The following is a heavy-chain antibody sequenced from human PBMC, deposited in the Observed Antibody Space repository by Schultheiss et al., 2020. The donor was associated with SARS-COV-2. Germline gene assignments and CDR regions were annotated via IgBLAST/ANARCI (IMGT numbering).Heavy chain of an antibody. CDR3: ARDVASGYLFDY. CDR1: GYTFTGYY. D-gene: IGHD5-12*01. CDR2: INPNSGGT. J-gene: IGHJ4*02. Sequence: ASVKVSCKASGYTFTGYYMHWVRQAPGQGLEWMGWINPNSGGTNYAQKFQGRVTMTRDTSISTAYMELSRLRSEDTAVYYCARDVASGYLFDYWGQGTLVTVSS. V-gene: IGHV1-2*02.